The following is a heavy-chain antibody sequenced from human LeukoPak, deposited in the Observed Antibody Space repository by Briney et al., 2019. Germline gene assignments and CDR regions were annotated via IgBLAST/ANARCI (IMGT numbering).Heavy chain of an antibody. J-gene: IGHJ4*02. Sequence: PSETLSLTCTVSNGSISSYYWSWIRQPPGKGLEWIGYIYTSGSTNYNPSLKSRVTISVDTSKNQFSLKLSSVTAADTAVYYCARRSNLFDYWGQGTLVTVSS. V-gene: IGHV4-4*09. CDR2: IYTSGST. D-gene: IGHD4-11*01. CDR3: ARRSNLFDY. CDR1: NGSISSYY.